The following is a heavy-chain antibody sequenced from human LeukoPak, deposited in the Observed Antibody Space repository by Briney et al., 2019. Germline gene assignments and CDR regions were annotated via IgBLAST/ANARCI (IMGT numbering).Heavy chain of an antibody. D-gene: IGHD2-15*01. CDR1: GYTFTGYY. Sequence: ASVKVSCKASGYTFTGYYMHWVRQAPGQGLEWMGWINPNSGGTNYAQKFQGRVTMTRDTSISTAYMELSRLRSDDTAVYYCARDIGYCSGGSCPLVDYWGQGTLVTVSS. J-gene: IGHJ4*02. CDR2: INPNSGGT. V-gene: IGHV1-2*02. CDR3: ARDIGYCSGGSCPLVDY.